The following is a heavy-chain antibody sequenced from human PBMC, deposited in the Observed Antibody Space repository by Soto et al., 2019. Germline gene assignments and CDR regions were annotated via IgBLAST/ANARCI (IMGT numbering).Heavy chain of an antibody. Sequence: QVHLVQSGAEVRNPGASVKVSCKTSGYSSTTYSIHGVRQAPGHRRGWMGWLNPATGKPRYPERFQGRFTIAGDTSATTVFMELSSLTSEATAVYYCARAYSNGRNPNYYFDFWGQGTLVTVSS. CDR3: ARAYSNGRNPNYYFDF. D-gene: IGHD6-19*01. J-gene: IGHJ4*02. V-gene: IGHV1-3*01. CDR1: GYSSTTYS. CDR2: LNPATGKP.